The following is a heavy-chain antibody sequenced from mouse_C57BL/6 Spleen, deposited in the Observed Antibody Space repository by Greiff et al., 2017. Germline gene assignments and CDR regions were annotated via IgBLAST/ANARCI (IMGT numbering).Heavy chain of an antibody. CDR2: IYPGDGDT. V-gene: IGHV1-82*01. CDR1: GYAFRSSW. J-gene: IGHJ4*01. D-gene: IGHD1-1*01. Sequence: VQRVESGPELVKPGASVKISCKASGYAFRSSWMNWVKQRPGKGLEWIGRIYPGDGDTNYNGKFKGKATLTADKSSSTAYMQLSSLTSEDSAVYFCARSWGSSTFYAMDYWGQGTSVTVSS. CDR3: ARSWGSSTFYAMDY.